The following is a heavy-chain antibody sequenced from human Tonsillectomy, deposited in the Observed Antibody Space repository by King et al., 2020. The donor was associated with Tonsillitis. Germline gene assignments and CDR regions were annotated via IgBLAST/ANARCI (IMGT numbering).Heavy chain of an antibody. CDR2: LSGRSSDI. V-gene: IGHV3-21*01. CDR3: AKDKGAHYYDTGRGAFDV. CDR1: GFTFSNYD. D-gene: IGHD3-22*01. Sequence: QLVQSGGGLVNPGGSLRLSCTTSGFTFSNYDMNWVRQARGKGREWVSSLSGRSSDIYYADSLKGRVTISRDNAKNSLFLQMNYLRAEDTAVYYCAKDKGAHYYDTGRGAFDVWGQGTMVTVSS. J-gene: IGHJ3*01.